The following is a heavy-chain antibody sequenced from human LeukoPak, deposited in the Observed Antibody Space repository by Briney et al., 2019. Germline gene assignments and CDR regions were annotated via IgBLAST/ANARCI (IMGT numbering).Heavy chain of an antibody. D-gene: IGHD2-15*01. CDR3: ASGRYCSGGSCYTRFDY. CDR2: INAGNGNT. CDR1: GYTFTSYA. Sequence: ASVKVSCKASGYTFTSYAMHWVRQAPGQRLEWMGWINAGNGNTKYSQKFQGRVTITRDTSASTAYMELSSLRSEDTAVYYCASGRYCSGGSCYTRFDYWGQGTLVTVSS. V-gene: IGHV1-3*01. J-gene: IGHJ4*02.